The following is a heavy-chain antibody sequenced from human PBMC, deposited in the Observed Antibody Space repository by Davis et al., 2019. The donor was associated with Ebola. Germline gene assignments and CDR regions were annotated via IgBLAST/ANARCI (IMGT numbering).Heavy chain of an antibody. CDR1: GFTVSTNY. D-gene: IGHD6-13*01. Sequence: GESLKISCAASGFTVSTNYLSWVRQAPGKGLEWVSYISSSGSTIYYADSVKGRFTISRDNAKNSLYLQMNSLRAEDTAVYYCARVGKIAAADYYYGMDVWGQGTTVTVSS. CDR2: ISSSGSTI. V-gene: IGHV3-11*01. CDR3: ARVGKIAAADYYYGMDV. J-gene: IGHJ6*02.